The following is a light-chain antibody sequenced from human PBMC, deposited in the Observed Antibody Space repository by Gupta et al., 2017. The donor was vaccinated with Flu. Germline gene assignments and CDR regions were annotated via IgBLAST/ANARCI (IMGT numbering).Light chain of an antibody. V-gene: IGLV3-1*01. CDR2: QDD. CDR3: QACDGTTVV. J-gene: IGLJ3*02. CDR1: ILGNKY. Sequence: TCTGDILGNKYVWWYQQGPGQSPVLVIYQDDKRPSEITGRFSGSNAENTATLTISGTQAMDEADYYCQACDGTTVVFGGGTKLTVL.